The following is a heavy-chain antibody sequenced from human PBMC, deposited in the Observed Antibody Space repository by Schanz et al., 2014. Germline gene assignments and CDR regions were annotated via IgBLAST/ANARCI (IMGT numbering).Heavy chain of an antibody. CDR2: ISSGSSYA. J-gene: IGHJ4*02. D-gene: IGHD3-9*01. V-gene: IGHV3-48*01. CDR3: AKQIHYDILTVTRN. CDR1: GFTFSSYS. Sequence: EADLVESGGGLIQRGESLRLSCAASGFTFSSYSMNWVRQAPGKGLEWVSDISSGSSYANYADSVKGRFTISRDNSKNTLYLQMNSLRAEDTAVYYCAKQIHYDILTVTRNWGQGTLVTVSS.